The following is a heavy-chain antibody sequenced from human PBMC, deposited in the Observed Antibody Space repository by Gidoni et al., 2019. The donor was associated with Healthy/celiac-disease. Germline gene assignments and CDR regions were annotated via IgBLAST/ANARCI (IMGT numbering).Heavy chain of an antibody. CDR3: AVANTVTSSFDY. D-gene: IGHD4-17*01. CDR1: GYTLTGYY. Sequence: QVQLVQSGAEVKKPGASVKASCKASGYTLTGYYMHRVRQAPGQGLEWMGWINPNSGGTNYAQKFQGWVTMTRDTSISTAYMELSRLRSDDTAVYYCAVANTVTSSFDYWGQGTLVTVSS. J-gene: IGHJ4*02. V-gene: IGHV1-2*04. CDR2: INPNSGGT.